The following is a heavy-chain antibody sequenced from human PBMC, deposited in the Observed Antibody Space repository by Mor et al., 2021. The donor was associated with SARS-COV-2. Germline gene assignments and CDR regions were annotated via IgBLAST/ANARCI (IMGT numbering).Heavy chain of an antibody. V-gene: IGHV3-15*01. D-gene: IGHD2-2*01. CDR3: TTLDPAAVTYYYYYGMDV. J-gene: IGHJ6*02. Sequence: HYAAPVKGRFTISRDDSKNTLYLQMNSLKTEDTAVYYCTTLDPAAVTYYYYYGMDVWGQGTTVTVSS.